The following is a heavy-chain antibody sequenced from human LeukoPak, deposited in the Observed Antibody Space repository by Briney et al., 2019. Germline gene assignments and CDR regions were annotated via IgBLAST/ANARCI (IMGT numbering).Heavy chain of an antibody. D-gene: IGHD2-2*02. J-gene: IGHJ4*02. V-gene: IGHV1-3*03. CDR2: INPGNGDT. Sequence: ASVKVSCKASGYSFTSQDMHWVRQAPGQSLEWMGCINPGNGDTKYSQEFQGRVTITRDTSATTAYMELSSLRSDDMAVYYCTLYNYWGQGTLVTVSS. CDR3: TLYNY. CDR1: GYSFTSQD.